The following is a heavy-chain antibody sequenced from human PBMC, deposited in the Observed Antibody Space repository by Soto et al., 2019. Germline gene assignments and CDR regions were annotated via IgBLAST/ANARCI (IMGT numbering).Heavy chain of an antibody. Sequence: GASVKVSCKASGGTFSSYAISWVRQAPGQGLEWMGGIIPIFGTANYAQKFQGRATITADESTSTAYMELSSLRSEDTAVYYCARVGIRGIVATTYYFHYWGQGTLVTVSS. J-gene: IGHJ4*02. D-gene: IGHD5-12*01. CDR1: GGTFSSYA. CDR3: ARVGIRGIVATTYYFHY. V-gene: IGHV1-69*13. CDR2: IIPIFGTA.